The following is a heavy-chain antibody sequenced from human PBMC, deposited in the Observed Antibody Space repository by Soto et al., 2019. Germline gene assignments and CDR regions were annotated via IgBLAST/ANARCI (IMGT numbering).Heavy chain of an antibody. J-gene: IGHJ5*02. CDR1: GLPLTPYD. CDR3: VRSGTARLLRHSWFDT. Sequence: EVQLVESGGGLASPGGSLSLSCEASGLPLTPYDMNWVAQAPGKGLEWVSSITTSSAYIYYADSLKGRITISRDNAKNSLFLQMNSLRAEDTAVYYCVRSGTARLLRHSWFDTWGQGTLVTVSS. V-gene: IGHV3-21*01. D-gene: IGHD2-21*01. CDR2: ITTSSAYI.